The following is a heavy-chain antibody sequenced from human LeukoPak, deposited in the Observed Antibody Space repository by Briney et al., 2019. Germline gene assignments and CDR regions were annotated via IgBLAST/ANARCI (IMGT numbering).Heavy chain of an antibody. CDR3: AKDHGRGRGSLTEGYFDL. D-gene: IGHD1-26*01. CDR2: ISGSGGST. J-gene: IGHJ2*01. V-gene: IGHV3-23*01. CDR1: GFTFSSYA. Sequence: GRSLRLSCAASGFTFSSYAMSWVRQAPGKGLEWVSAISGSGGSTYYADSVKGRFTISRDNSKNTLYLQMNSLRAEDTAVHYCAKDHGRGRGSLTEGYFDLWGRGTLVTVSS.